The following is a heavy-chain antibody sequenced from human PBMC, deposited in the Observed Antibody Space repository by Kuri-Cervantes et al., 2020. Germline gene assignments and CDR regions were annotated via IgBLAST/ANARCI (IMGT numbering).Heavy chain of an antibody. J-gene: IGHJ4*02. CDR3: ARGSIRGHFDY. CDR2: IYHSGST. D-gene: IGHD2-21*01. Sequence: GSLRLSCAVSGGSISSSNWWSWVRQPPGKGLEWIGEIYHSGSTYYNPSLKSRVTISVDTSKNQFSLKLSSVTAADTAVYYCARGSIRGHFDYWGQGTLVTVSS. CDR1: GGSISSSNW. V-gene: IGHV4-4*02.